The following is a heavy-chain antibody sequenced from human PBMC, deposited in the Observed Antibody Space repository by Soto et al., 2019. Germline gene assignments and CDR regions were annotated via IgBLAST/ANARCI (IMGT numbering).Heavy chain of an antibody. D-gene: IGHD3-22*01. Sequence: ESLKISCKCSGYSFTTYWIGWVRQMPGKGLEWMGIIYPGDSDTRYSPSFQGQVTISVDKSISTAYLQWSSLKASDTAMYYCARTTYYYDSSGYNFDYWGQGTLVTVS. V-gene: IGHV5-51*01. CDR3: ARTTYYYDSSGYNFDY. CDR1: GYSFTTYW. CDR2: IYPGDSDT. J-gene: IGHJ4*02.